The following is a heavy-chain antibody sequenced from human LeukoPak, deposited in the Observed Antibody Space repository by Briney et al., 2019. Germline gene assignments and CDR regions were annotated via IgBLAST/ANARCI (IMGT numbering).Heavy chain of an antibody. V-gene: IGHV4-34*01. CDR2: INHSGST. CDR1: GGSFSGYY. J-gene: IGHJ3*02. Sequence: PSETLSLTCAVYGGSFSGYYWSWIRQPPGKGLEWIGEINHSGSTNYNPSLKSRVTISVDTSKNQFSLKLSSVTAADTAVYYCARGYVYWSAFDIWGQGTMVTVSS. CDR3: ARGYVYWSAFDI. D-gene: IGHD2-8*02.